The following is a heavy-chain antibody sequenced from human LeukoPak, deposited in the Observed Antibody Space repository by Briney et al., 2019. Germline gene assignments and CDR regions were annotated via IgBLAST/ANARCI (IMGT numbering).Heavy chain of an antibody. V-gene: IGHV4-31*03. D-gene: IGHD4-17*01. CDR2: IYYSGST. CDR3: ARVDYGDPSFDY. J-gene: IGHJ4*02. CDR1: GGSISSGGYY. Sequence: EPPETLSLTCTVSGGSISSGGYYWSWIRQHPGKGLEWIGYIYYSGSTYYNPSLKSRVTISVDTSKNQFSLKLSSVTAADTAVYYCARVDYGDPSFDYWGQGTLVTVSS.